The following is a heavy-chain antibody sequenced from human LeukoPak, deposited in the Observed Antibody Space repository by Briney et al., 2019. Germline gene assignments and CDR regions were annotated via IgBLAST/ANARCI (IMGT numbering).Heavy chain of an antibody. D-gene: IGHD3-3*01. V-gene: IGHV1-18*01. CDR1: GYTFSIYG. J-gene: IGHJ4*02. CDR2: ISAYNGYT. Sequence: ASVKVSCKASGYTFSIYGSTWVRQAPGQGLEWMGWISAYNGYTNYAQKFQGRVTMTTDTSTNTAYMELRSLRSDDTAIYYCARDGKGRYDFRENDYWGQGTLVTVSS. CDR3: ARDGKGRYDFRENDY.